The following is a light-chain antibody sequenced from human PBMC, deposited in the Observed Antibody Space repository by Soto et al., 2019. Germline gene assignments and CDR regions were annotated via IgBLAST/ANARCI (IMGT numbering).Light chain of an antibody. CDR2: GAS. J-gene: IGKJ1*01. Sequence: EIVLTQSPDTLSVSPGESATLSCRASQTVGSNLAWYQQKPGQAPRLLIYGASTRATGIPARFSGSGSGTEFALTISSLQSEDFAVYYCQQYNDWPRTFGQGTKVDIK. V-gene: IGKV3-15*01. CDR3: QQYNDWPRT. CDR1: QTVGSN.